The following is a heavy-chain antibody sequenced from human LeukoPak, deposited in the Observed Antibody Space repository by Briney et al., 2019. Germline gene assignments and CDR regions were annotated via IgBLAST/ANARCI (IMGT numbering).Heavy chain of an antibody. Sequence: SVKVSCKASGGTFSSYAISWVRQAPGQGLEWMGRIIPILGIANYAQKFQGRVTITADKSTSTAYMELSSLRSEDTAVYYCASLIAARLSLDYWGQGTLVTVSS. CDR2: IIPILGIA. J-gene: IGHJ4*02. D-gene: IGHD6-6*01. V-gene: IGHV1-69*04. CDR3: ASLIAARLSLDY. CDR1: GGTFSSYA.